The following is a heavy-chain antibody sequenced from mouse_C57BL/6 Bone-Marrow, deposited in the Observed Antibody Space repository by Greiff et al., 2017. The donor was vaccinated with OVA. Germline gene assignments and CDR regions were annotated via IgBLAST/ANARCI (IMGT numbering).Heavy chain of an antibody. J-gene: IGHJ4*01. CDR1: GYTFTSDW. CDR2: IYPGSGST. V-gene: IGHV1-55*01. D-gene: IGHD2-4*01. CDR3: ACDYDEYYYAMDY. Sequence: QVQLQQPGAELVKPGASVKMSCKASGYTFTSDWITWVKQRPGQGLEWIGDIYPGSGSTNYNEKFKGKATLTVDTSSSTAYMQLSSLTSEDSAVYSGACDYDEYYYAMDYWGQGTSVTVSS.